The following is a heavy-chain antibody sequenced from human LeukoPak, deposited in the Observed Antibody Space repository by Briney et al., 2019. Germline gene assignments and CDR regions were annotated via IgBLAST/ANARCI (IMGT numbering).Heavy chain of an antibody. V-gene: IGHV1-2*02. CDR2: INPASSGT. D-gene: IGHD1-26*01. CDR3: ARQLGNYYRAFDY. J-gene: IGHJ4*02. Sequence: ASVKVSCKASGYTFTGHYIHWVRQAPGQGLEWVGWINPASSGTNFAQKFQGRVTMTWDTSTSTAHMGLSSLTPDDAAVFYCARQLGNYYRAFDYWGQGTLVTVSS. CDR1: GYTFTGHY.